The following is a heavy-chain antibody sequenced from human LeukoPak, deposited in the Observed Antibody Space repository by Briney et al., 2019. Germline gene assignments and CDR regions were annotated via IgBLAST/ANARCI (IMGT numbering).Heavy chain of an antibody. V-gene: IGHV1-24*01. CDR1: GYTLTELS. CDR3: AILRSYYLAFDI. J-gene: IGHJ3*02. CDR2: FDPEDGET. D-gene: IGHD1-26*01. Sequence: ASVKVSCKVSGYTLTELSMHWVRQAPGKGLEWMGGFDPEDGETIYAQKFQGRVTMTEDTSTDTAYMELSSLRSEDAAVYYCAILRSYYLAFDIWGQGTMVTVSS.